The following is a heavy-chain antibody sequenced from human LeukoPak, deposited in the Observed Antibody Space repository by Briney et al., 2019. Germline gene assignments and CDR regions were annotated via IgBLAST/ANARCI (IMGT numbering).Heavy chain of an antibody. D-gene: IGHD3-10*01. Sequence: AASVKVSCKASGYTFTSYYMHWARQAPGQGLEWMGIINPSGGSTSYAQKFQGRVTMTRDTSTSTVYMELSSLRSEDTAVYYCARVRSRVRGAFDIWGQGTMVTVSS. CDR2: INPSGGST. CDR3: ARVRSRVRGAFDI. J-gene: IGHJ3*02. CDR1: GYTFTSYY. V-gene: IGHV1-46*01.